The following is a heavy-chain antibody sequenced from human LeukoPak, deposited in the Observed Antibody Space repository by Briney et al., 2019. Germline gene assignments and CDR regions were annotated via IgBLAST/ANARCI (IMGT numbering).Heavy chain of an antibody. D-gene: IGHD2-2*01. CDR2: IIPILGIA. CDR1: GGTFSSYA. J-gene: IGHJ4*02. CDR3: ARARGQYQLLFDPYYFDY. Sequence: SVKVSCKASGGTFSSYAISWVRQAPGQGLEWMGRIIPILGIANYAQKFQGRVTITADKSTSTAYMELSSLRSEDTAVYYCARARGQYQLLFDPYYFDYWGQGTLVTVSS. V-gene: IGHV1-69*04.